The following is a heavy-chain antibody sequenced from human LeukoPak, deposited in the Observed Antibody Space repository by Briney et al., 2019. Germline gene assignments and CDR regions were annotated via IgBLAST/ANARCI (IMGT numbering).Heavy chain of an antibody. V-gene: IGHV3-21*01. J-gene: IGHJ4*02. CDR1: GFTFSSYG. CDR3: ASEGYSGYEDY. Sequence: GGSLRLSCAASGFTFSSYGMNWVRQAPGKGLEWVSSITSSSSYIYYADSVKGRFTISRDNAKNSLYLQMNSLRAEDTAVYYCASEGYSGYEDYWGQGTLVTVSS. CDR2: ITSSSSYI. D-gene: IGHD5-12*01.